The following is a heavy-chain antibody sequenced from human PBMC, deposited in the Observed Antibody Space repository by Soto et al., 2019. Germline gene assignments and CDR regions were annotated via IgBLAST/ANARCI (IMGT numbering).Heavy chain of an antibody. CDR2: IYYSGST. Sequence: SDTLSLTCTVSGGSISSSTYYWGWLRQPPGKGLEWIGSIYYSGSTYYNPSLKGRVTISVDTSKNQFSLKLSSVTAADTAVYYCASPKIAFYNWFDPWGQGTLVNVSS. J-gene: IGHJ5*02. D-gene: IGHD3-3*02. V-gene: IGHV4-39*01. CDR1: GGSISSSTYY. CDR3: ASPKIAFYNWFDP.